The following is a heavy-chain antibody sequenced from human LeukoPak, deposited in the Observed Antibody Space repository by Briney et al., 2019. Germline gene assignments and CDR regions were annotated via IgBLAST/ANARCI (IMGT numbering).Heavy chain of an antibody. J-gene: IGHJ4*02. CDR3: ARMAEGYCSSTSCYSFDY. V-gene: IGHV3-11*01. Sequence: GGSLRLSCAASGFTFSDYYMSWIRQAPGKVLEWVSYISSSGSTVYYADSVKGRFTISRDNAKNSLYLQMNSLRAEDTAVYYCARMAEGYCSSTSCYSFDYWGQGTLVTVSS. D-gene: IGHD2-2*02. CDR2: ISSSGSTV. CDR1: GFTFSDYY.